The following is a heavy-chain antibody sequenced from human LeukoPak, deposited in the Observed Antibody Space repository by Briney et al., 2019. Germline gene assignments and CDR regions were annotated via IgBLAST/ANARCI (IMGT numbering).Heavy chain of an antibody. CDR2: ISDSSSTI. V-gene: IGHV3-48*04. J-gene: IGHJ3*02. D-gene: IGHD3-16*02. Sequence: GGSLRLSCAASGFTFNSFSMNWVRQAPGKGLEWVSYISDSSSTIYYADSVKGRFTISRDNAKNSLYLQMNSLRAEDTAVYYCARDQFSWDYVWGSYRPDAFDIWGQGTMVTVSS. CDR1: GFTFNSFS. CDR3: ARDQFSWDYVWGSYRPDAFDI.